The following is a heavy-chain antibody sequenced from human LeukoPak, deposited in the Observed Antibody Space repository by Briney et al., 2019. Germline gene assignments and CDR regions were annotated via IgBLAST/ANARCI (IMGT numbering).Heavy chain of an antibody. V-gene: IGHV1-2*02. CDR1: GYTFTGYY. CDR3: ARASPTMDTRHFYYYLDV. Sequence: PGASVKVSCKASGYTFTGYYMHWVRQAPGQGLEWTGWINPNSGGTNYAQKFQGRVTMTRDTSISTAYMELSRLRSDDTAVYYCARASPTMDTRHFYYYLDVWGKGTTVTISS. CDR2: INPNSGGT. J-gene: IGHJ6*03. D-gene: IGHD3-10*01.